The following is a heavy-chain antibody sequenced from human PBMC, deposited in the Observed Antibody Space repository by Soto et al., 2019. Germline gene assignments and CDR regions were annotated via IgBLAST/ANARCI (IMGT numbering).Heavy chain of an antibody. CDR1: GDSISSSSYY. CDR2: IYYTGTR. V-gene: IGHV4-39*01. Sequence: SETLSLTCTVSGDSISSSSYYWGWIRQPPGKGPEWIGSIYYTGTRYYNPSLKSRVTMSLDTSNNQFSLKLSSVTAADTAVYYCARLLIAVTGFDYWGRGTLVTVS. J-gene: IGHJ4*02. CDR3: ARLLIAVTGFDY. D-gene: IGHD6-19*01.